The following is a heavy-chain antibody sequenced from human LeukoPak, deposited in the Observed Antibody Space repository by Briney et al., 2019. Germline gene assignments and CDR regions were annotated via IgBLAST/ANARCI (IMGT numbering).Heavy chain of an antibody. CDR2: IYYSGST. V-gene: IGHV4-59*01. D-gene: IGHD3-22*01. CDR3: ARVPYYYDSSGYYNYYGMDV. CDR1: GGSISSYY. Sequence: SETLSLTCTVSGGSISSYYWSWIRQPPGKGLEWIGYIYYSGSTNYNPSLKSRVTISVDTSKNQFSLKLSSVTAADTAVYYCARVPYYYDSSGYYNYYGMDVWGQGTTVTVSS. J-gene: IGHJ6*02.